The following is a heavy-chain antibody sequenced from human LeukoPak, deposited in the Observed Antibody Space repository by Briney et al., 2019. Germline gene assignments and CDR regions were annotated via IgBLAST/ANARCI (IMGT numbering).Heavy chain of an antibody. J-gene: IGHJ5*02. Sequence: SETLSLTCTVSGGSISSYYWSWIRQPPGRGLEWIGYIYYSGSTNYNPSLKSRVTISVDTSKNQFSLKLSSVTAADTAVYYCAGDGSTSWTNWFDPWGQGTLVTVSS. V-gene: IGHV4-59*01. CDR3: AGDGSTSWTNWFDP. D-gene: IGHD2-2*01. CDR1: GGSISSYY. CDR2: IYYSGST.